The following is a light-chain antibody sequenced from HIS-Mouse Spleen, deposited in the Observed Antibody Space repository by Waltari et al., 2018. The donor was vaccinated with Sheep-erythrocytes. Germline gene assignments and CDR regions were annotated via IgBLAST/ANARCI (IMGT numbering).Light chain of an antibody. V-gene: IGKV1-6*01. CDR2: AAS. CDR1: QGIRID. CDR3: LQDYNYPYT. J-gene: IGKJ2*01. Sequence: AIQMTQSPSSLSASVRDRVTITCRASQGIRIDLVLYHQKTGNTPKHLIYAASRLQSGVPSRFSGSGSGTDFTHTISSLQPEDFATYYCLQDYNYPYTFGQGTTLEIK.